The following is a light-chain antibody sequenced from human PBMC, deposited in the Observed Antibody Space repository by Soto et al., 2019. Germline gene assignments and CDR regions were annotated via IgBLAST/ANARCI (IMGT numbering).Light chain of an antibody. Sequence: DLPMTQSPSSLSASVGDRVTITCQASQDISNYLNWYQQKPGKAPKLLIYDASNLETGVPPRFSGSGSGTDFTFTISSLQPEDIATYYCQQYDNLSYTFGQGTKLEIK. V-gene: IGKV1-33*01. CDR2: DAS. CDR3: QQYDNLSYT. J-gene: IGKJ2*01. CDR1: QDISNY.